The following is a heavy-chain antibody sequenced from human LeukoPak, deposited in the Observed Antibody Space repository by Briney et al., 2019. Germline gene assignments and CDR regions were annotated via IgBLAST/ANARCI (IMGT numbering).Heavy chain of an antibody. CDR1: GGPISSNY. Sequence: SETLSLTCTVSGGPISSNYWSWIRQPPGKRLEWIGYIHYSDYTNYNPSLKSRVTISLDTSKKHFSLRLSSVTAADTAVYYCARASGYSTGWSPVGIWGQGTMVTVSS. CDR2: IHYSDYT. J-gene: IGHJ3*02. CDR3: ARASGYSTGWSPVGI. V-gene: IGHV4-59*01. D-gene: IGHD6-19*01.